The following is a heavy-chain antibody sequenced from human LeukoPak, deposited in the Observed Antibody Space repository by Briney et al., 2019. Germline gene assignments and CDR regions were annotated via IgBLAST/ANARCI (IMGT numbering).Heavy chain of an antibody. D-gene: IGHD4-23*01. CDR3: AKSPMTTVGTPGRYWYFDL. J-gene: IGHJ2*01. CDR1: GYTFTGYY. V-gene: IGHV1-2*02. CDR2: INPNSGGT. Sequence: GASVKVSCKASGYTFTGYYMHWVRQAPGQGLEWMGWINPNSGGTNYAQKFQGRVTMTRDTSISTAYMELSRLRSDDTAVYFCAKSPMTTVGTPGRYWYFDLWGRGTLVTVSS.